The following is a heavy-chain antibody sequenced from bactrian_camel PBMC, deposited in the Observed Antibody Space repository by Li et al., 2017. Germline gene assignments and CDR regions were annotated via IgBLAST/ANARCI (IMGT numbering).Heavy chain of an antibody. CDR1: GDTYSGNC. CDR2: IDENGRP. D-gene: IGHD2*01. Sequence: HVQLVESGGGSVQTGGSLRLSCVPSGDTYSGNCMGWFRQSPGQQREGVAAIDENGRPTYADSVQGRFTISRDNAKNTLYLQMNSLKPVDTAVYYCAAKYRCRYCSGGVCFDLPDNDWGQGTQVTVS. J-gene: IGHJ4*01. CDR3: AAKYRCRYCSGGVCFDLPDND. V-gene: IGHV3S53*01.